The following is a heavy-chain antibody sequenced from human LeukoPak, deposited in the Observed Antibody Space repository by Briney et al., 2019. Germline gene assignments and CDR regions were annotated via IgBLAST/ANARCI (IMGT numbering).Heavy chain of an antibody. CDR2: ISGSGGST. V-gene: IGHV3-23*01. CDR1: GVTCSSEA. Sequence: GGSRRLSCAASGVTCSSEAMSWVRQAPWKGLEWVSAISGSGGSTYYADSVKGRFTISRDNSKNTLYLQMNSLRAEDTAVYYCAKDNIEMATISDYWGQGTLVTVSS. CDR3: AKDNIEMATISDY. J-gene: IGHJ4*02. D-gene: IGHD5-24*01.